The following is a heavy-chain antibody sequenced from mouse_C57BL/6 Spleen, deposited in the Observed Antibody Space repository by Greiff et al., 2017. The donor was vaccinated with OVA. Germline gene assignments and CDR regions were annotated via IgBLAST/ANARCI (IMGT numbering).Heavy chain of an antibody. CDR1: GFSLTSYG. CDR3: ARIYGNYWYFDV. V-gene: IGHV2-2*01. CDR2: IWSGGST. D-gene: IGHD2-1*01. Sequence: QVQLKESGPGLVQPSQSLSITCTVSGFSLTSYGVHWVRQSPGKGLEWLGVIWSGGSTDYNAAFISRLSISKDNSKSQVFLKMNSLQADDTAIYYCARIYGNYWYFDVWGTGTTGTVSS. J-gene: IGHJ1*03.